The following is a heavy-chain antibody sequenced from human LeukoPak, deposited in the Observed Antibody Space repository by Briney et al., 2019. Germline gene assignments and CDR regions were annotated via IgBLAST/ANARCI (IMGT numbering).Heavy chain of an antibody. V-gene: IGHV3-23*01. CDR2: ISDSGIDT. CDR3: APKRSGSYPFDY. D-gene: IGHD1-26*01. CDR1: GFTFWNYV. J-gene: IGHJ4*02. Sequence: SGGSLRLSCTASGFTFWNYVMRWVRQAPGKGLEWVSSISDSGIDTYYADSVRGRFTISRDNSKNTVFLQMNSLRAEDTAVYYCAPKRSGSYPFDYWGQGTLVTVSS.